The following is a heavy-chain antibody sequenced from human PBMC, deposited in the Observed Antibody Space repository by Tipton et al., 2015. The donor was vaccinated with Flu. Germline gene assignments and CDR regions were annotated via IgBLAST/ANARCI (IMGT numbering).Heavy chain of an antibody. J-gene: IGHJ4*02. D-gene: IGHD3-10*01. CDR2: LSWNSGNF. Sequence: SLRLSCAASGLNFENSVLHWVRQRPGKSLEWVSSLSWNSGNFAYADSVKGRFTISRDNAKSFGYLQMNSLRPEDTAVYFCAKGRLWFAETWGQGTLVTVSS. CDR3: AKGRLWFAET. CDR1: GLNFENSV. V-gene: IGHV3-9*01.